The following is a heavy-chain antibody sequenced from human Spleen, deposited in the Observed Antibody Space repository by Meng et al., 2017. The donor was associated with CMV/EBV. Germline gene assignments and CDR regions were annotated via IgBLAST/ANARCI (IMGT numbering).Heavy chain of an antibody. CDR3: ARNCGDDCWHY. CDR2: INPVSGTT. D-gene: IGHD2-21*01. Sequence: SVKVSCKASGGTFSNYAISWVRQAPGQGLEWMAGINPVSGTTNYAQKFQGRVTIITDESTRTAYMDLSSLRSEDTAVYYCARNCGDDCWHYWGRGTLVTVSS. V-gene: IGHV1-69*05. J-gene: IGHJ4*02. CDR1: GGTFSNYA.